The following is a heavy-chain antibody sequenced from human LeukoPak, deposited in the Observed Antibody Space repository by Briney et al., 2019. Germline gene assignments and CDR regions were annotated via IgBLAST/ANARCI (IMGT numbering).Heavy chain of an antibody. Sequence: ASVKVSCKASGYTFIDYYMHWVRQAPGQGLEWMGWINPNSGGTNYAQKFQGRVTMTRDTSISTAYMELSRLGSDDTAVYYCARGGLPIYYYYMDVWGKGTTVTVSS. CDR2: INPNSGGT. J-gene: IGHJ6*03. D-gene: IGHD4-11*01. CDR3: ARGGLPIYYYYMDV. V-gene: IGHV1-2*02. CDR1: GYTFIDYY.